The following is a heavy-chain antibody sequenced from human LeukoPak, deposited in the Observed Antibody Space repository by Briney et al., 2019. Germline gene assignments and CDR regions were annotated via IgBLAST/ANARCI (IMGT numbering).Heavy chain of an antibody. J-gene: IGHJ4*02. CDR1: GGSISSSSYY. D-gene: IGHD2-8*01. Sequence: PSETLSLTCTVSGGSISSSSYYWGWIRQPPGKGLEWIGSIYYSGSTYYNPSLQSRVTISVDTSKSHFSLKLSSVTAADTAVYYCAGLYCTNGVCHFDYWGQGTLVTVSS. CDR3: AGLYCTNGVCHFDY. V-gene: IGHV4-39*07. CDR2: IYYSGST.